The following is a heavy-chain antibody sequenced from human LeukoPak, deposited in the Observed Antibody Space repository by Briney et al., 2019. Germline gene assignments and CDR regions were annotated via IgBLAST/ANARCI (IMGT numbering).Heavy chain of an antibody. CDR2: INGNGGST. CDR1: GFTFDDYG. Sequence: GGSLRLSCAASGFTFDDYGMSWVRQTPGKRLEWVSGINGNGGSTAYADSVKGRFTISRDNAKKSLYLQMNSLRAEDTAVYYCARDWRYCSGGSCYSDAFDIWGQGTMVTVSS. CDR3: ARDWRYCSGGSCYSDAFDI. V-gene: IGHV3-20*04. J-gene: IGHJ3*02. D-gene: IGHD2-15*01.